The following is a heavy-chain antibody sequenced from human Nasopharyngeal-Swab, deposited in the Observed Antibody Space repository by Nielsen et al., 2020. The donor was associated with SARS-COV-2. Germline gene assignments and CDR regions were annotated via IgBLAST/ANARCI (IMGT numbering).Heavy chain of an antibody. CDR2: TSSSSSTI. Sequence: WIRQPPGQGLEWVSYTSSSSSTIYYAASVKGRFTISRGIAKNSLNLQMNSLIAEATAVYDCARDIISGTRVGAFDTWGQGTMVTVSS. J-gene: IGHJ3*02. D-gene: IGHD1-7*01. V-gene: IGHV3-48*04. CDR3: ARDIISGTRVGAFDT.